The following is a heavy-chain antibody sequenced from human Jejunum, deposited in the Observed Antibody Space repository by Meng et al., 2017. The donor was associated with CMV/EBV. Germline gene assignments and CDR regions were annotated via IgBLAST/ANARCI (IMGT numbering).Heavy chain of an antibody. J-gene: IGHJ6*02. CDR1: FSLYA. CDR2: IDSSGSTT. D-gene: IGHD2-8*01. V-gene: IGHV3-48*03. Sequence: FSLYAMNWVRQAPGKGLEWLSHIDSSGSTTSYTDSVKGRFTISRDNAKNSLYLQMNRLRAEDTALYYCAREPAVYAPPDYYGMDVWGQGTTVTVSS. CDR3: AREPAVYAPPDYYGMDV.